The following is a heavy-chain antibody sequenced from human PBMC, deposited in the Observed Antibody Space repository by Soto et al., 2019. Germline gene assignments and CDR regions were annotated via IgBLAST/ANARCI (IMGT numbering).Heavy chain of an antibody. J-gene: IGHJ4*02. CDR1: GGSISSGGYY. CDR2: IYYSGST. V-gene: IGHV4-31*03. D-gene: IGHD3-16*02. Sequence: SETLSLTCTVSGGSISSGGYYWSWIRQHPGKGLEWIGYIYYSGSTYYNTSLKSRVTISVDTSKNQFSLKLSSVTAADTAVYYCARVIGGVIATHFDYWGQGTLVTVSS. CDR3: ARVIGGVIATHFDY.